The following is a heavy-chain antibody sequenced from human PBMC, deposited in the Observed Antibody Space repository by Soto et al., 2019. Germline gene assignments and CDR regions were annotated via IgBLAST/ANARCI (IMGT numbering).Heavy chain of an antibody. V-gene: IGHV3-48*02. Sequence: GSLRLSCAASGFTFSSYSMNWVRQAPGKGLEWVSYISSSSSTIYYADSVKGRFTISRDNAKNSLYLQMNSLRDEDTAVYYCARVMIVAWGYGMDVWGQGTTVTVSS. CDR3: ARVMIVAWGYGMDV. CDR1: GFTFSSYS. D-gene: IGHD3-22*01. J-gene: IGHJ6*02. CDR2: ISSSSSTI.